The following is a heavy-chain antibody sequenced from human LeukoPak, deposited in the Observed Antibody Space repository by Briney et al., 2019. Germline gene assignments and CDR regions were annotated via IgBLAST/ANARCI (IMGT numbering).Heavy chain of an antibody. CDR3: AGRVAAAGDLDY. CDR2: IYYSGST. D-gene: IGHD6-13*01. V-gene: IGHV4-59*08. Sequence: SETLSLTCTVSGGSISSYYWSWIRQPPGKGLEWIGYIYYSGSTNYNPSLKSRVTISVDTSKNQFSLKLSSVTAADTAVYYCAGRVAAAGDLDYWGQGTLVTVSS. CDR1: GGSISSYY. J-gene: IGHJ4*02.